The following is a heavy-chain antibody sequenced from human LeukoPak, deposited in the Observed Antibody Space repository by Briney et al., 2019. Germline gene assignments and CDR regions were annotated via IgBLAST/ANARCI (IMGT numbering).Heavy chain of an antibody. CDR3: ARERYSSSWYKGDWYFDL. D-gene: IGHD6-13*01. CDR2: IWYDGSNK. CDR1: GFTFSSYG. J-gene: IGHJ2*01. Sequence: GGSLRLSCAASGFTFSSYGMHWVRQAPGKGLEWVAVIWYDGSNKYYADSVKGRFTISRDNSKNTLYLQMNSLRAEGTAVYYCARERYSSSWYKGDWYFDLWGRGTLVTVSS. V-gene: IGHV3-33*01.